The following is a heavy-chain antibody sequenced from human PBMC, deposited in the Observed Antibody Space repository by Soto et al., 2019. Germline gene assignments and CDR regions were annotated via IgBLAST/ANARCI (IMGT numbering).Heavy chain of an antibody. V-gene: IGHV1-69*06. Sequence: QVQLVQSGAEVKKPGSSVNVSCKASGGTFSSYAISWVRQAPGQGLEWMGGIIPIFGTANYAQKFQGRVTITADKSTSTAYMEVSSLRSEDTAVYYCASLTREWLPPARDYYYGMDVWGQGTTVTVSS. J-gene: IGHJ6*02. CDR1: GGTFSSYA. CDR3: ASLTREWLPPARDYYYGMDV. CDR2: IIPIFGTA. D-gene: IGHD3-3*01.